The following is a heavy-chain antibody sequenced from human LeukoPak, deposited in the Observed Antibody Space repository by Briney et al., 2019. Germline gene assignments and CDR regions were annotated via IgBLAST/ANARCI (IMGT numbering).Heavy chain of an antibody. CDR2: IYYSGST. CDR3: ARTLTVTTFGWFDP. D-gene: IGHD4-17*01. V-gene: IGHV4-61*05. CDR1: GGSISSSSYY. J-gene: IGHJ5*02. Sequence: SETLSLTCTVSGGSISSSSYYWGWIRQLPGKGLEWIGYIYYSGSTNYNPSLKSRVTISVDTSKNQFSLKLSSVTAADTAVYYCARTLTVTTFGWFDPWGQGTLVTVSS.